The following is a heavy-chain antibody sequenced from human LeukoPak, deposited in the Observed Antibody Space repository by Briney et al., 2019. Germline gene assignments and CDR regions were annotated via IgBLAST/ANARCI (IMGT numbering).Heavy chain of an antibody. D-gene: IGHD1-26*01. CDR3: AREEVVGAPGTSYYYGMDV. CDR1: GFTFSSYE. Sequence: GGSLRLSCAASGFTFSSYEMNWVRQAPGKGLEWVSYISSSGSTIYYADSVKGRFTISRDNAKNSLYLQMNSLRAEDTAVYYCAREEVVGAPGTSYYYGMDVWGQGTTVTVSS. V-gene: IGHV3-48*03. CDR2: ISSSGSTI. J-gene: IGHJ6*02.